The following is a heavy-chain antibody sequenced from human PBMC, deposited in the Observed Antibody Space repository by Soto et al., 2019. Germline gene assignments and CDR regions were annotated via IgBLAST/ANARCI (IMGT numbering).Heavy chain of an antibody. Sequence: SETLSLTCTVSGGSISSSSYYWGWIRQPPGKGLDWIGEINHSGSTNYNPSLKSRVTISVDTSKNQFSLKLSSVTAADTAVYFCARGTYYDVLTGFSSVPYYFDFWGQGTLVTVS. J-gene: IGHJ4*02. D-gene: IGHD3-9*01. CDR2: INHSGST. V-gene: IGHV4-39*07. CDR3: ARGTYYDVLTGFSSVPYYFDF. CDR1: GGSISSSSYY.